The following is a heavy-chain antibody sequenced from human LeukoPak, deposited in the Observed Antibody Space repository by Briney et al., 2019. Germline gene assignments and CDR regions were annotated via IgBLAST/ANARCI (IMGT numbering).Heavy chain of an antibody. V-gene: IGHV1-69*04. D-gene: IGHD4-17*01. CDR1: GGTFSSYA. CDR3: ARGLTTVYNWFDP. CDR2: IISILGIA. J-gene: IGHJ5*02. Sequence: GASVKVSCKASGGTFSSYAISWVRQAPGQGLEWMGRIISILGIANYAQKFQGRVTITADKSTSTAYMELSSLRSEDTAVYYCARGLTTVYNWFDPWGQGTLVTVSS.